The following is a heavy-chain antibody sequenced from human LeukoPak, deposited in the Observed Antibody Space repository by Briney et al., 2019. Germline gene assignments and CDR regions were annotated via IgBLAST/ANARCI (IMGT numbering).Heavy chain of an antibody. CDR1: RFTFSSYW. Sequence: GGSLRLSCAASRFTFSSYWMSWVRQAPGKGLEWVANIRQDGSEKYYVDSVKGRFTISRDNAKNSLYLQLNSLRAEDTAVYYCARARGGYDFDYWGQGTLVTVSS. J-gene: IGHJ4*02. V-gene: IGHV3-7*03. D-gene: IGHD5-12*01. CDR2: IRQDGSEK. CDR3: ARARGGYDFDY.